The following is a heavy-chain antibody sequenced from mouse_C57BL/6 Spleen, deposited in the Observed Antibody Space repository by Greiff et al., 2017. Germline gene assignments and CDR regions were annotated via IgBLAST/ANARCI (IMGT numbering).Heavy chain of an antibody. J-gene: IGHJ1*03. CDR2: IDPSDSET. V-gene: IGHV1-52*01. Sequence: VQLQQPGAELVRPGSSVKLSCKASGYTFTSYWMHWVKQRPIQGLEWIGNIDPSDSETNYNQKFKDKATLTVDKSSSTAYMQLSSLTSEDAAVYYCARGKYFDVWGTGTTVTVSS. CDR1: GYTFTSYW. CDR3: ARGKYFDV.